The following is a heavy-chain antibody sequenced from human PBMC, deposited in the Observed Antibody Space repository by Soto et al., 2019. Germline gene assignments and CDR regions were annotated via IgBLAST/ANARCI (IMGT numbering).Heavy chain of an antibody. J-gene: IGHJ6*02. CDR2: INSNGGTT. Sequence: PGGSLRLSCVASGFTFSRYVMSWVRQAPGKGLEWVSNINSNGGTTYYADSVKGRFTISRDNAKNSLYLQMNSLRDEDTAVYYCAVLGKGARDYYYGMDVWGQGTTVTVSS. D-gene: IGHD1-26*01. V-gene: IGHV3-48*02. CDR1: GFTFSRYV. CDR3: AVLGKGARDYYYGMDV.